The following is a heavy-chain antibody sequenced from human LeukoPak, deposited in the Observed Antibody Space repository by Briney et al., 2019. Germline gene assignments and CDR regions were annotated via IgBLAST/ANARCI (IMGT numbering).Heavy chain of an antibody. Sequence: GRSLRLSCAASGFTFSSYVIHWVRQAPGKGLEWVAVISRDGSSQHYADSVKGRFSISRDNSKNTLYLQMNSLRAEDTAVYYCARDLGYGVRFDYWGQGTLVTVSS. J-gene: IGHJ4*02. V-gene: IGHV3-30*03. D-gene: IGHD5-12*01. CDR3: ARDLGYGVRFDY. CDR1: GFTFSSYV. CDR2: ISRDGSSQ.